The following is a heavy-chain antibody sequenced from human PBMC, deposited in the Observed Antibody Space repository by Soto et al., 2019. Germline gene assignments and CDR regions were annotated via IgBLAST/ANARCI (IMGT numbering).Heavy chain of an antibody. J-gene: IGHJ5*02. V-gene: IGHV4-34*01. CDR2: INHSGST. CDR3: ARGLSRYSSGWYTYNWFDP. CDR1: GGSFRGYY. D-gene: IGHD6-19*01. Sequence: PSETLSLTCAVYGGSFRGYYWSWIRQPPGKGLEWIGEINHSGSTNYNPSLKSRVTISVDTSKNQFSLKLSSVTAADTAVYYCARGLSRYSSGWYTYNWFDPWGQGTLVTVSS.